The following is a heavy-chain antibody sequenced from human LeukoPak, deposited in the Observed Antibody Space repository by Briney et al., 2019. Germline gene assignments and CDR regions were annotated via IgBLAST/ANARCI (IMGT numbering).Heavy chain of an antibody. CDR3: ARGYLLESSGYYYVSDY. CDR1: GYTFTSYD. D-gene: IGHD3-22*01. J-gene: IGHJ4*02. CDR2: MNPNSGNT. V-gene: IGHV1-8*01. Sequence: ASVKVSCKASGYTFTSYDINWVRQATGQGLEWMGWMNPNSGNTGYAQKFQGRVTMTRNTSISTAYMELSSLRSEDTAVYYCARGYLLESSGYYYVSDYWGQGTLVTVSS.